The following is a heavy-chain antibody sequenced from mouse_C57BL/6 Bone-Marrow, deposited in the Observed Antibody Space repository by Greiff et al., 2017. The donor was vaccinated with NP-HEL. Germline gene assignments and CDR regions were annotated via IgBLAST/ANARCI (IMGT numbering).Heavy chain of an antibody. V-gene: IGHV2-5*01. CDR2: IWRGGST. CDR1: GFSLTSYG. Sequence: QVHVKQSGPGLVQPSQSLSITCTVSGFSLTSYGVHWVRQSPGKGLEWLGVIWRGGSTDYNAAFMSRLSITKDNSKSQVFFKMNSLQADDTAIYYCAKNRYYGSRCAMDYWGQGTSVTVSS. D-gene: IGHD1-1*01. J-gene: IGHJ4*01. CDR3: AKNRYYGSRCAMDY.